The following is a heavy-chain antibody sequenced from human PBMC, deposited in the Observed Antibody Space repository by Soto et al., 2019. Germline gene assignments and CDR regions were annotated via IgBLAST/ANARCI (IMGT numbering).Heavy chain of an antibody. Sequence: EMQLVESGGGLVQTGRSLRLSCAASGFTFDDYAMYWVRQGPGKGLEWVSGISWDSGRIGYADSVKGRFTISRDNAKNYLYLQMNSLRPEDTVLYYCAKARIWGGDGYNSYYNNAMDVWGQGTTVTVSS. D-gene: IGHD3-16*01. CDR1: GFTFDDYA. CDR3: AKARIWGGDGYNSYYNNAMDV. V-gene: IGHV3-9*01. CDR2: ISWDSGRI. J-gene: IGHJ6*02.